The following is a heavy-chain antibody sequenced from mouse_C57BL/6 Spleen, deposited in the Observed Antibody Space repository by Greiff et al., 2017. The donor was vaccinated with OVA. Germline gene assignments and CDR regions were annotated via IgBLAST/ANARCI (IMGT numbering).Heavy chain of an antibody. D-gene: IGHD3-1*01. CDR1: GYTFTSYW. CDR3: ARSGGGEGFDY. Sequence: QVQLQQPGAELVKPGASVKLSCKASGYTFTSYWMQWVKQRPGQGLEWIGEIDPSDSYTNYNQKFKGKATLTVDTSSSTAYMQLSSLTSEDAAVYYCARSGGGEGFDYWGQGTTLTVSS. CDR2: IDPSDSYT. J-gene: IGHJ2*01. V-gene: IGHV1-50*01.